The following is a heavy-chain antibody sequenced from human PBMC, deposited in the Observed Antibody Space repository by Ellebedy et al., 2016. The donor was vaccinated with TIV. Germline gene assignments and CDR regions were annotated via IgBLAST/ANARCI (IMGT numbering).Heavy chain of an antibody. CDR3: AKTLYGSGSYSRIGFDY. J-gene: IGHJ4*02. CDR1: GFIFADYA. D-gene: IGHD3-10*01. CDR2: ISGNSDHL. V-gene: IGHV3-9*01. Sequence: PGGSLRLSCAASGFIFADYAMHWVRQTPGKGLEWVSGISGNSDHLGYADSVKGRFTISRDNAKNSLYLQMNSLRAEDTALYYCAKTLYGSGSYSRIGFDYWGQGTLVTVSS.